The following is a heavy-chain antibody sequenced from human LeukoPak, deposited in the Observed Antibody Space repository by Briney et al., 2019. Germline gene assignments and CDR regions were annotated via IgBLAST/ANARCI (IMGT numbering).Heavy chain of an antibody. CDR1: GFRFSTYG. D-gene: IGHD3-10*01. CDR3: AKVGRSGSYSYYFDY. J-gene: IGHJ4*02. V-gene: IGHV3-23*01. CDR2: ISGSGGST. Sequence: GGSLRLSCAASGFRFSTYGMSWVRQAPGKGLEWVSAISGSGGSTYCADSVKGRFTISRDNSKNTLYLQMNSLRAEDTAVYYCAKVGRSGSYSYYFDYWGQGTLVTVSS.